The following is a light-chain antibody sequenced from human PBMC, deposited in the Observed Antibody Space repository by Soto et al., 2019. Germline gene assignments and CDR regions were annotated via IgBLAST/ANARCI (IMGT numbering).Light chain of an antibody. V-gene: IGKV1-39*01. CDR3: QQSYSPPYT. CDR2: AAS. CDR1: QSISSS. Sequence: DIQMTQSPSSLSASVGDRVTITCRASQSISSSLHWYQRKPGKAPKLLIYAASSLQSGVSSRFSGSRSGTDFTLTITSLQPEDSATYYCQQSYSPPYTFGQGTNLEIK. J-gene: IGKJ2*01.